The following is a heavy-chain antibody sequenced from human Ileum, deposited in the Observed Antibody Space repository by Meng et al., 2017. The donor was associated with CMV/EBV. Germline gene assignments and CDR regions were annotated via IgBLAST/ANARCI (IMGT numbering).Heavy chain of an antibody. CDR3: AKDISVRSEFEN. CDR2: IGGDDFT. J-gene: IGHJ4*02. V-gene: IGHV3-23*04. D-gene: IGHD1-14*01. CDR1: GFTFRDFA. Sequence: EVQLVEAGGGLVQPGGSLRLSCAVSGFTFRDFAMNWVRQAPGKGLEFVARIGGDDFTEYRDSVKGRFTISRDNSNNMMYLQMNSLRVEDTAVYYCAKDISVRSEFENWGQGTLVTVSS.